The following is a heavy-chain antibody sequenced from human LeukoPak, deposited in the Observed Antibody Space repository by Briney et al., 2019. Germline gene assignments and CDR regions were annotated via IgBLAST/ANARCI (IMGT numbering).Heavy chain of an antibody. CDR3: ASESSSPSY. Sequence: SETLSLTCTVSGGSISSNYWSWIRQPPGKGLEWIGDIYYSGRTNYNPSLKSRVTISVDTSKNHFSLKLSSVTAADTAVYYCASESSSPSYWGQGTLVTVSS. D-gene: IGHD6-6*01. CDR1: GGSISSNY. J-gene: IGHJ4*02. V-gene: IGHV4-59*08. CDR2: IYYSGRT.